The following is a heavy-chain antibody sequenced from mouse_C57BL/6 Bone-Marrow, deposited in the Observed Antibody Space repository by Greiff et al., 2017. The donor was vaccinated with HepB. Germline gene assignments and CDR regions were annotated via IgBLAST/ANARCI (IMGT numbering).Heavy chain of an antibody. CDR2: IHPNSGST. CDR3: ARKGWYDYLIRHWYFDV. Sequence: QVQLQQPGAELVKPGASVKLSCKASGYTFTSYWMHWVKQRPGQGLEWIGMIHPNSGSTNYNEKFKSKATLTVDKSSSTAYMQLSSLTSDVSAVYYFARKGWYDYLIRHWYFDVWGTGTTVTVSS. CDR1: GYTFTSYW. D-gene: IGHD2-4*01. V-gene: IGHV1-64*01. J-gene: IGHJ1*03.